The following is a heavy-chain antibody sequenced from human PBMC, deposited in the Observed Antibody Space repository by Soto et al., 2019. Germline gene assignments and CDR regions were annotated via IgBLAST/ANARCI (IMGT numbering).Heavy chain of an antibody. CDR2: INIDSGKT. Sequence: ASVKVSCKASGYAFSSYAMHWVRQAPGQRLEWKGWINIDSGKTEYSQRVQGRVTMTTDTSTSTAYMELRSLRSDDTAVYYCARGVINDAFDIWGQGTMVTVSS. CDR3: ARGVINDAFDI. J-gene: IGHJ3*02. D-gene: IGHD3-10*01. V-gene: IGHV1-3*04. CDR1: GYAFSSYA.